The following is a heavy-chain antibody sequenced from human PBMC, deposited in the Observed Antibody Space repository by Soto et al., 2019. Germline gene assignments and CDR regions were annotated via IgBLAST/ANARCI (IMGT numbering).Heavy chain of an antibody. V-gene: IGHV4-31*03. J-gene: IGHJ6*02. CDR2: IYYSGST. Sequence: QVQLQESGPGLVKPSQTLSLTCTVSGGSISSGGYYWSWIRQHPGKGLEWIGYIYYSGSTYYNPSLKRRVTISVDTSKNQFSLKLSSVTAADTAVYYCARAGVPAAWRVYYGMDVWGQGTTVTVSS. D-gene: IGHD2-2*01. CDR1: GGSISSGGYY. CDR3: ARAGVPAAWRVYYGMDV.